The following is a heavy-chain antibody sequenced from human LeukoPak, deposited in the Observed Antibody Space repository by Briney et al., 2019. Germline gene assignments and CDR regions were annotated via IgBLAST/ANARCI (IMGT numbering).Heavy chain of an antibody. CDR3: ARDSLPYDYVWGSYRFFDP. J-gene: IGHJ5*02. Sequence: GGSLRLSCAASGFTFSSDEMNWVRQAPGKGLEWVSYISSSGSTIYYADSVKGRFTISRDNAKNSLYLQMNSLRAEDTAVYYCARDSLPYDYVWGSYRFFDPWGQGTLVTVSS. D-gene: IGHD3-16*02. CDR2: ISSSGSTI. CDR1: GFTFSSDE. V-gene: IGHV3-48*03.